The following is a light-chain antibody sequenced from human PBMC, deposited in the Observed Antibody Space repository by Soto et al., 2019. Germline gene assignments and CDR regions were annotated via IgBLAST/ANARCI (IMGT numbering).Light chain of an antibody. Sequence: EIVLTQSPGTLSLSPGERATLSCRASQIFSSSHLAWYQQKPGQAPRLLIYGASNRATGIPDRFSGSRSGSDFTLTISRVEPEDFAVYYCQLYGSSPPVTFGGGTKVEIK. J-gene: IGKJ4*01. V-gene: IGKV3-20*01. CDR3: QLYGSSPPVT. CDR2: GAS. CDR1: QIFSSSH.